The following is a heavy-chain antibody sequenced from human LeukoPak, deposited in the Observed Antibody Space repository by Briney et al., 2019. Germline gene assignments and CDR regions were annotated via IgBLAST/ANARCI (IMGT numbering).Heavy chain of an antibody. CDR2: ISYDGSNK. V-gene: IGHV3-30*03. Sequence: GGSLRLSCAAPGFTFSSYGMHWVRQAPGKGLEWVAVISYDGSNKYYADSVKGRFTISRDNSKNTLYLQMNSLRAEDTAVYYCARDRYWGQGTLVTVSS. J-gene: IGHJ4*02. CDR1: GFTFSSYG. CDR3: ARDRY.